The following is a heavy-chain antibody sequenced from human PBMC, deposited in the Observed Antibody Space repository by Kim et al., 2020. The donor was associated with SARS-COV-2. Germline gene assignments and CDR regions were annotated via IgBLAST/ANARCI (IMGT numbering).Heavy chain of an antibody. V-gene: IGHV3-30-3*01. J-gene: IGHJ4*02. CDR3: ASSFGELSRLDY. D-gene: IGHD3-10*01. CDR2: ISYDGSNK. CDR1: GFTFSSYA. Sequence: GGSLRLSCAASGFTFSSYAMHWVRQAPGKGLEWVAVISYDGSNKYYADSEKGRFTISRDNSKNTLYLQMNSLRAEDTAVYYCASSFGELSRLDYWGQGTLVTVSS.